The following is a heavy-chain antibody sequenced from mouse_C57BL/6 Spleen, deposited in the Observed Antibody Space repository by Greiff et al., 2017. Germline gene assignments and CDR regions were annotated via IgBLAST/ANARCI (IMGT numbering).Heavy chain of an antibody. CDR3: ARDGAHYGNLDY. CDR1: GYTFTSYW. CDR2: IDPSDSET. V-gene: IGHV1-52*01. D-gene: IGHD2-1*01. J-gene: IGHJ2*01. Sequence: VQLQQPGAELVRPGSSVKLSCKASGYTFTSYWMHWVKQRPIQGLEWIGNIDPSDSETHYNQKFKDKATLTVDKSSSTAYMQLSSLTSEDSAVYYCARDGAHYGNLDYWGQGTTLTVSS.